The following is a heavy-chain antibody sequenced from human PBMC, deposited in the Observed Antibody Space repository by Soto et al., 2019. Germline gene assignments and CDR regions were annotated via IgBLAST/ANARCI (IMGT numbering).Heavy chain of an antibody. V-gene: IGHV4-31*03. Sequence: SETLSLTCTVSGGSISSGGYYWSWIRQHPGKGLEWIGYIYYSGSTYYNPSLKSRVTISVDTSKNQFSLKLSSVTAADTAVYYCARVRSVTTNPLPDYWGQGTLVTVSS. CDR1: GGSISSGGYY. J-gene: IGHJ4*02. D-gene: IGHD4-4*01. CDR2: IYYSGST. CDR3: ARVRSVTTNPLPDY.